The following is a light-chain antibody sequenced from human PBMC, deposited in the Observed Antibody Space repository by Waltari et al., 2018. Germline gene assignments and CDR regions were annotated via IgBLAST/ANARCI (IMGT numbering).Light chain of an antibody. J-gene: IGKJ2*01. V-gene: IGKV3D-20*01. CDR3: QQYGSSPYT. CDR2: DAS. CDR1: QSVSSSD. Sequence: EIVLTQSPATLSLSPGERATLSRGASQSVSSSDLAWYQQKPGLAPRLLIYDASSRATGIPYRFSGSGSGTDFTLTISRLEPEDFAVYYCQQYGSSPYTFGQGTKLEIK.